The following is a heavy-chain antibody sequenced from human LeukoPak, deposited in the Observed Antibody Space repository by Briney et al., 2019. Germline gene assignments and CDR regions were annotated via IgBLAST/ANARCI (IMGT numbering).Heavy chain of an antibody. CDR1: GLTLSSYS. CDR3: ANTILTGAL. D-gene: IGHD2-2*02. J-gene: IGHJ4*02. Sequence: GGSLRLSCAVSGLTLSSYSMNWVRQAPGKGLEWVSSISSSSSHIYYADSVKGRFTISRDNAKNSLYLQMNSLRAEDTAVYYCANTILTGALWGQGTLVTVSS. CDR2: ISSSSSHI. V-gene: IGHV3-21*01.